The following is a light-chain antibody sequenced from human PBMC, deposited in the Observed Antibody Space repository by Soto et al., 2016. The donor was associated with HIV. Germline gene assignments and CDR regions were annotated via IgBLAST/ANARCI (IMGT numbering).Light chain of an antibody. Sequence: DIQMTQFPSTLSASIGDRVTITCRASQSVSVWLAWYQQKPGEAPNLLIFKTSTLEVGVPSRFSGSGPGTDFTLTLSSVQPDDVGTYYCQQYNTVPWTFGQGTKLEMK. CDR3: QQYNTVPWT. CDR1: QSVSVW. J-gene: IGKJ1*01. V-gene: IGKV1-5*03. CDR2: KTS.